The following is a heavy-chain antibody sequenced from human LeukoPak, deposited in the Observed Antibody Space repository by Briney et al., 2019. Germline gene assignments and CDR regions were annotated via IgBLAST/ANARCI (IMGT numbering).Heavy chain of an antibody. CDR3: ARVGVTKSNWFDP. CDR1: GGTFSSYA. D-gene: IGHD1-26*01. V-gene: IGHV1-69*05. Sequence: GASVKVSCKASGGTFSSYAISGVRQAPGQGLEWMGGIIPIFGTANYAQKFQGRVTITTDESTSTAYMELSSLRSEDTAVYYCARVGVTKSNWFDPWGQGTLVTVSS. CDR2: IIPIFGTA. J-gene: IGHJ5*02.